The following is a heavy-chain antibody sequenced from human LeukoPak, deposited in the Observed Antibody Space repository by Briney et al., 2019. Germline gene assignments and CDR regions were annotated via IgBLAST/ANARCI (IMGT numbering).Heavy chain of an antibody. Sequence: GASVKVSCKASGYSFTNYDINWVRQATGQGLEWMGWMNPKSGDTGYSQKFQGRVFITRDTSINTAYMELSSLGSDDTAVYYCARDGRCSRSSWFDPWGQGTLVIVSS. CDR1: GYSFTNYD. CDR3: ARDGRCSRSSWFDP. J-gene: IGHJ5*02. D-gene: IGHD3-10*02. V-gene: IGHV1-8*03. CDR2: MNPKSGDT.